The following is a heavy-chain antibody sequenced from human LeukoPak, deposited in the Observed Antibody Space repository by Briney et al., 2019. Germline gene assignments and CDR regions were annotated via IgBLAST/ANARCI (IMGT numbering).Heavy chain of an antibody. Sequence: PGGSLRLSCAASGFTFSSYGMHWVRQAPGKGLEWVAVIWYDGSNKYYADSVKGRFTISRDNSKNTLYLQMNSLRAEDTAVYYCARGRYGGKLDAFDIWGQGTMVTVSS. CDR1: GFTFSSYG. CDR2: IWYDGSNK. D-gene: IGHD4-23*01. CDR3: ARGRYGGKLDAFDI. J-gene: IGHJ3*02. V-gene: IGHV3-33*01.